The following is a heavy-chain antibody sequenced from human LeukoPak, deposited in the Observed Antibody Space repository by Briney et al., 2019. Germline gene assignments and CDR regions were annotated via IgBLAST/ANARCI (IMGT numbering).Heavy chain of an antibody. V-gene: IGHV1-2*02. J-gene: IGHJ4*02. D-gene: IGHD1-26*01. Sequence: GASVKVSCKPSGYTFTDYFTHWVRQAPGQGLGWMGWIDPRDGGTKYAQKFQGRVTMTRDTSISTAYMELSSLRSDDTAIYYCAKIGVSGSYWDFDSWGQGTLVTVSS. CDR3: AKIGVSGSYWDFDS. CDR2: IDPRDGGT. CDR1: GYTFTDYF.